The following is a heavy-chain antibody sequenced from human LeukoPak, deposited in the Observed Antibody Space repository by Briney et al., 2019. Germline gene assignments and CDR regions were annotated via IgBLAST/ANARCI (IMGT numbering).Heavy chain of an antibody. Sequence: HPGGSLRLSCAASGFTFSSYAMSWVRQAPGKGLEWVSAISGSGGSTYYADSVKGRFTISRDNSKNTLYLQMNSLRAEDTAVYYCVKDYRWLDDPDCWGQGTLVTVSS. D-gene: IGHD6-19*01. CDR3: VKDYRWLDDPDC. V-gene: IGHV3-23*01. CDR2: ISGSGGST. CDR1: GFTFSSYA. J-gene: IGHJ4*02.